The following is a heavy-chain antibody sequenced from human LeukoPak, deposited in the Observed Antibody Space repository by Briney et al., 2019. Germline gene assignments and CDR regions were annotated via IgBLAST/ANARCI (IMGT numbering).Heavy chain of an antibody. J-gene: IGHJ6*03. CDR2: INDSGTI. CDR3: ARRWNYGRNYYIDV. CDR1: GGSFSHYY. V-gene: IGHV4-34*01. Sequence: SETLSLTCAVYGGSFSHYYWSWIRQSPGMGLEWIGEINDSGTINYNPSLMSRVTISLDKSKNQFSLRLSSATAPDTDVYYCARRWNYGRNYYIDVWGKGATVSVSS. D-gene: IGHD1-7*01.